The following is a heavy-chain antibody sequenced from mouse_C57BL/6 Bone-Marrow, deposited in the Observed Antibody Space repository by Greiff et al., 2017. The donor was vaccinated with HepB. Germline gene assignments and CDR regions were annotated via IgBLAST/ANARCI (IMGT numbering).Heavy chain of an antibody. Sequence: QVQLQQPGAELVMPGASVKLSCKASGYTFTSYWMHWVKQRPGQGLEWIGEIDPSDSYTNYNQKFKGKSTLTVDKSSSTAYMQLSSLTSEDSAVYYFARSGYDYDEGYYYAMDYWGQGTSVTVSS. CDR1: GYTFTSYW. J-gene: IGHJ4*01. D-gene: IGHD2-4*01. V-gene: IGHV1-69*01. CDR3: ARSGYDYDEGYYYAMDY. CDR2: IDPSDSYT.